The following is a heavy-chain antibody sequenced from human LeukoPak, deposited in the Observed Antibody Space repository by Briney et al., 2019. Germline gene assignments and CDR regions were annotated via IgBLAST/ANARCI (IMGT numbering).Heavy chain of an antibody. CDR2: INHSGST. J-gene: IGHJ5*02. CDR3: ARGLSGWYLGWFVP. CDR1: GGSISSYY. D-gene: IGHD6-19*01. V-gene: IGHV4-34*01. Sequence: SETLSLTCTVSGGSISSYYWSWIRQPPGKGLEWIGEINHSGSTNYNPSLKSGVTISVDTSKNQSSLKLSTVSAADTAVYYCARGLSGWYLGWFVPWGQGTLVTVSS.